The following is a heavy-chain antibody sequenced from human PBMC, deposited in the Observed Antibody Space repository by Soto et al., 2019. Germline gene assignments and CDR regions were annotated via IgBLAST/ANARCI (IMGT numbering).Heavy chain of an antibody. CDR3: AKDRSYSSSWYTERWFDP. V-gene: IGHV3-23*01. D-gene: IGHD6-13*01. CDR1: GFTFSSYA. CDR2: ISGSGGST. Sequence: GGSLRLSCAASGFTFSSYAMSWVRQAPGKGLEWVSAISGSGGSTYYADSVKGRFTISRDNSKNTLYLQMNSLRAEDTAVYYCAKDRSYSSSWYTERWFDPWGQGTLVTVSS. J-gene: IGHJ5*02.